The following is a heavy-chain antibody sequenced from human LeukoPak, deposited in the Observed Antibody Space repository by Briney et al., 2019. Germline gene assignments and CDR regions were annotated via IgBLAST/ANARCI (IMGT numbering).Heavy chain of an antibody. CDR1: GYAFASYW. J-gene: IGHJ4*02. D-gene: IGHD3-22*01. CDR2: IYPDDSDT. Sequence: GESLKISCRVSGYAFASYWIGWVRQVPGKGLEWMGIIYPDDSDTKYSPSFQDQVAFSADKSVNTAYLQWSSLKASDSAMYYCARFEVNHEDSSSFYYFDYWGQGTLVTVSS. V-gene: IGHV5-51*01. CDR3: ARFEVNHEDSSSFYYFDY.